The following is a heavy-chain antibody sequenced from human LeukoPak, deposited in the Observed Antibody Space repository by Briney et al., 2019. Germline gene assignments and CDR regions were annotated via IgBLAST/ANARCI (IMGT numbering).Heavy chain of an antibody. Sequence: GGSLRLSCATSGFTFSRYWMSWARQAPGKGLEWVANIKQDGSEKNYVGSVRGRFTISRDNAKNSLYLQMNSLRAEDTAVYYCARASAKSSGDAFDIWGQGTMVTVSS. V-gene: IGHV3-7*01. CDR1: GFTFSRYW. D-gene: IGHD3-22*01. CDR3: ARASAKSSGDAFDI. J-gene: IGHJ3*02. CDR2: IKQDGSEK.